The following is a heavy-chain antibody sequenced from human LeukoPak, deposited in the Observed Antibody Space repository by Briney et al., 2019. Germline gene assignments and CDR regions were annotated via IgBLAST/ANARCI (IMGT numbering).Heavy chain of an antibody. V-gene: IGHV1-18*01. CDR1: GYTFTSYG. D-gene: IGHD6-13*01. CDR3: ARAQQLVPLFDY. J-gene: IGHJ4*02. Sequence: ASVTVSCKASGYTFTSYGLSWVRQAPGQGLEWMGWISTYYGNTNYAQKLQGRVTMTTDTSTSTAYMELRSLRSDDTAVYYCARAQQLVPLFDYWGQGTLVTVSS. CDR2: ISTYYGNT.